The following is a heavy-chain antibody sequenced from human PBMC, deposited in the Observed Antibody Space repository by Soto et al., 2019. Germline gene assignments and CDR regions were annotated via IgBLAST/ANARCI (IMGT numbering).Heavy chain of an antibody. V-gene: IGHV4-59*06. Sequence: PSETLSLTCTVSGGSISSYYWSWIRQPPGKGLEWIGYIYYSGSTYYNTSLKSRVTISVDTSKNQFSLKLSSVTAADTAVYYCARVRGYYYDSSDYSLIDYWGQGTLVTVSS. D-gene: IGHD3-22*01. CDR1: GGSISSYY. CDR2: IYYSGST. J-gene: IGHJ4*02. CDR3: ARVRGYYYDSSDYSLIDY.